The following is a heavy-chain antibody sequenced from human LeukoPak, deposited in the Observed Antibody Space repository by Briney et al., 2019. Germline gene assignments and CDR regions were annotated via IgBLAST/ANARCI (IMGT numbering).Heavy chain of an antibody. D-gene: IGHD3-3*01. CDR3: ARDLDFWSGYYNGRYGMDV. V-gene: IGHV3-48*03. Sequence: GGSLRLSCAASGFTFSSYGMNWVRQAPGKGLEWVPYISSSGSTIYYADSVKGRFTISRDNAKNSLYLQMNSLRAEDTAVYYCARDLDFWSGYYNGRYGMDVWGQGTTVTVSS. CDR1: GFTFSSYG. CDR2: ISSSGSTI. J-gene: IGHJ6*02.